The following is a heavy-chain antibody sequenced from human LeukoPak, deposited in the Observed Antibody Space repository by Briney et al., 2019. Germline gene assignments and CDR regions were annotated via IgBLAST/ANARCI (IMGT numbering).Heavy chain of an antibody. V-gene: IGHV3-23*01. CDR1: GFAFSGYA. Sequence: PGGSLILSCTVSGFAFSGYAMSWVRQAPGKGPEWVSSIGARGDVTYSADSVKGRFTISRDNSKRTLFLQMNSLRAEDTAVYYCAKVHYTASFPGSFPGRNYFDSWGQGSLVTVSS. CDR3: AKVHYTASFPGSFPGRNYFDS. J-gene: IGHJ4*02. CDR2: IGARGDVT. D-gene: IGHD1-26*01.